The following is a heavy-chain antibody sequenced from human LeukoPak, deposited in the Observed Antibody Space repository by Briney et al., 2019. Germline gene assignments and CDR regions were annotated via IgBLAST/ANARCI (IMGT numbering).Heavy chain of an antibody. J-gene: IGHJ2*01. CDR1: GGSISSSSYY. V-gene: IGHV4-39*07. Sequence: SETLSLTCTVSGGSISSSSYYWGWIRQPPGKGLEGIVSIYYGGSTHYNPSLKSRVTISVATSKNQSSRKLSSVTAADTAVYYCGRDLTAPCFDLWGRRSHVTLS. CDR3: GRDLTAPCFDL. CDR2: IYYGGST.